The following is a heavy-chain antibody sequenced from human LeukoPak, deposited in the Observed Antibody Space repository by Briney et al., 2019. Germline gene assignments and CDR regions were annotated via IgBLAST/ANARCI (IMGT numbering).Heavy chain of an antibody. D-gene: IGHD4-17*01. CDR1: GFIFKTFG. CDR2: IRYDGSNK. V-gene: IGHV3-30*02. CDR3: ANSDYGDYASDY. J-gene: IGHJ4*02. Sequence: PGGSLRLSCAASGFIFKTFGMHWVRQAPGKGLEWVAFIRYDGSNKYYADSVKGRFTISRDNSKNTLYLQMNSLRAEDTAVYYCANSDYGDYASDYWGQGTLVTVSS.